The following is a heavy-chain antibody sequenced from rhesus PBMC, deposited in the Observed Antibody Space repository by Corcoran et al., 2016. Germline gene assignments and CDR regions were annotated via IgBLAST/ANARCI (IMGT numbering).Heavy chain of an antibody. Sequence: QVQLQESGPGLVKPSETLSLTCAVSGGSISSSNWWSWIRQPPGKGLEWIGYISGSSGSTYYNPSLNSRVTISTDTSKNQFSLKLSSVTAADTAVYYCASLDYWGQGVLVTVSS. CDR1: GGSISSSNW. CDR3: ASLDY. J-gene: IGHJ4*01. V-gene: IGHV4-65*01. CDR2: ISGSSGST.